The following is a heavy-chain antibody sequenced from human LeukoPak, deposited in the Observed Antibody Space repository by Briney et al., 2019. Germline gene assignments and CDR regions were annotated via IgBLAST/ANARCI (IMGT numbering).Heavy chain of an antibody. V-gene: IGHV3-30*03. CDR2: ISYDGSNK. Sequence: GGSLRLSCAASGFTFSSYGMHWVRQAPGKGLEWVAVISYDGSNKYYADSVKGRFTISRDNSKNTLYLQMNSLRAEDTAVYYCASGFMPTCYWGQGTLVTVSS. CDR3: ASGFMPTCY. J-gene: IGHJ4*02. D-gene: IGHD2-2*01. CDR1: GFTFSSYG.